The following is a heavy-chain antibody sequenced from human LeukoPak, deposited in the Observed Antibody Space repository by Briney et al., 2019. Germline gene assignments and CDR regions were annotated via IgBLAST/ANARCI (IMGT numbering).Heavy chain of an antibody. J-gene: IGHJ6*02. CDR2: ISYDGSNK. V-gene: IGHV3-30*18. D-gene: IGHD3-3*01. Sequence: GRSLRLSCAASGFTFSSYGMHWVRQAPGKGLEWVAVISYDGSNKYYADSVKGRFTISRDNSKNTLYLQTNSLRAEDTAVYYCAKTHQYDFWSGFYYYYGMDVWGQGTTVTVSS. CDR3: AKTHQYDFWSGFYYYYGMDV. CDR1: GFTFSSYG.